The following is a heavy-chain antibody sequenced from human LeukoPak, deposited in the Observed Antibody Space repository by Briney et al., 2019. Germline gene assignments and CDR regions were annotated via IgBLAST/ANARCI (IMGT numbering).Heavy chain of an antibody. D-gene: IGHD2-15*01. CDR2: VHPRNSET. V-gene: IGHV5-51*01. CDR1: GYSFTTSW. CDR3: ARHEGGSPFDP. J-gene: IGHJ5*02. Sequence: GESLKISCTASGYSFTTSWIAWVRQMPGKGLEWVGIVHPRNSETKYGPSFQGQVTISADKSINTAYLQWSSLEASDTAMYFCARHEGGSPFDPWGQGTLVTVSS.